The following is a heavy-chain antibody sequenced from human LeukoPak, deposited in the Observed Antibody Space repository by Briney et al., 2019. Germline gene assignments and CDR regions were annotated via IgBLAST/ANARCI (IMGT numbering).Heavy chain of an antibody. J-gene: IGHJ4*02. CDR1: GGSISSSSYY. V-gene: IGHV4-39*07. Sequence: SETLSLTCTVSGGSISSSSYYWGWIRQPPGKGLEWIGSIYYSGSTYYNPSLKSRVTISVDTSKNQFSLKLSSVTAADTAVYYCARSEALDSMVRGVIITPFDYWGQGTLITVSS. CDR2: IYYSGST. CDR3: ARSEALDSMVRGVIITPFDY. D-gene: IGHD3-10*01.